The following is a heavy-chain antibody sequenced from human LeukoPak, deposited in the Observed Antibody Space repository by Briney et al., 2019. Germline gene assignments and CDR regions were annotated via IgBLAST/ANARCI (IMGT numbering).Heavy chain of an antibody. V-gene: IGHV3-11*04. J-gene: IGHJ4*02. CDR1: GFTFRNYY. CDR3: ARDPSWEILSYFDY. Sequence: PGGSLRLSCAASGFTFRNYYMTWIRQAPGKGLEGVSYISASGDTIYYADTVRGRFTISRDNPKNSLYMDMNTLKAEDTAVYYCARDPSWEILSYFDYWGQGTLVTVSS. D-gene: IGHD1-26*01. CDR2: ISASGDTI.